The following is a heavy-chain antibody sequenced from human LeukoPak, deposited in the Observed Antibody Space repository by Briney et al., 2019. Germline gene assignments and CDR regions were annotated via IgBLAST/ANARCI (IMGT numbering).Heavy chain of an antibody. V-gene: IGHV3-23*01. Sequence: GGSLRLSCAASGFTFSSYAMSWVRQAPGKGLEWVSAISGSGGSTYYADSVKGRFTISRDNSKNTLYLQMNSLRAEDTAVYYCAKDLTVDTATGYFDYWGQGTLVTVSS. D-gene: IGHD5-18*01. CDR1: GFTFSSYA. J-gene: IGHJ4*02. CDR3: AKDLTVDTATGYFDY. CDR2: ISGSGGST.